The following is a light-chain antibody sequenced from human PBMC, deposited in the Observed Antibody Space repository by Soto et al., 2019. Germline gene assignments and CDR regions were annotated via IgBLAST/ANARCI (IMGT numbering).Light chain of an antibody. Sequence: DIVLTQSPGTLSLSPGERATLSCRASQNVKNNYLAWYQQKPGQATRLLIRGASSRAAGLPDRFSGSGSGTSFTLTISTLEPEDFAVYYGQQYGSSPGTFGQGTKLEIK. J-gene: IGKJ2*01. V-gene: IGKV3-20*01. CDR3: QQYGSSPGT. CDR1: QNVKNNY. CDR2: GAS.